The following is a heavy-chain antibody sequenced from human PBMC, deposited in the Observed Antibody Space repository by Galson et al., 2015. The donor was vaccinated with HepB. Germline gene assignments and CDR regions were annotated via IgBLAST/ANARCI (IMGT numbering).Heavy chain of an antibody. V-gene: IGHV1-18*01. Sequence: SVKVSCKASGYTFNIFGINWVRQAPGQGLQWMAWISNYNGATNYARKFQGRVTVTTDTSKTTAYLELRGLRSDDTAVYFCARGPMGGPLMKFDFWGQGTLVTVSS. J-gene: IGHJ4*02. CDR3: ARGPMGGPLMKFDF. CDR2: ISNYNGAT. D-gene: IGHD2-15*01. CDR1: GYTFNIFG.